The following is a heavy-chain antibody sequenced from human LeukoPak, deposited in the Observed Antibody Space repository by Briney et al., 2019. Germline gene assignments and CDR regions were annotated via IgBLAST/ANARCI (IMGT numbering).Heavy chain of an antibody. J-gene: IGHJ4*02. CDR2: IYYSGST. CDR1: GDSISTGDYY. Sequence: SETLSLTCTVSGDSISTGDYYWSWIRQPPGKGLEWIGYIYYSGSTNYNPSLKSRVTISVDTSKNQFSLKLSSVTAADTAVYYCARGGYFDWLLPFDHWGQGTLVTVSS. CDR3: ARGGYFDWLLPFDH. D-gene: IGHD3-9*01. V-gene: IGHV4-30-4*08.